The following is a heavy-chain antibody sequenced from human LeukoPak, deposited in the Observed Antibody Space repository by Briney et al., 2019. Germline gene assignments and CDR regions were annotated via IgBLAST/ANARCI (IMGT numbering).Heavy chain of an antibody. CDR1: GFTFYRYT. CDR2: AGWAGGTT. D-gene: IGHD3-10*02. V-gene: IGHV3-43*01. J-gene: IGHJ4*02. Sequence: GSLRLSCATSGFTFYRYTIHWVRQAPGKGLEWVSLAGWAGGTTYYSDSVRGRFTISRDSGKNSVYLQMNSLTTDDTAFYFCAKELDTMFFDYWGQGALVTVSS. CDR3: AKELDTMFFDY.